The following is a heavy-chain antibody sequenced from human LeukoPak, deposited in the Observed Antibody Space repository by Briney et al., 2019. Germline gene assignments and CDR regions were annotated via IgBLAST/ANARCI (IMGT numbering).Heavy chain of an antibody. V-gene: IGHV3-21*01. Sequence: GGSLRLSCAASGFTFSSYSMNWVRQAPGKGLEWVSSISSSSSYIYYADSVKGRFTISRDNAKNSLYLQMNSLRAEDTAVYYCARSSYGSGSYDYWGQGTLVTVSS. J-gene: IGHJ4*02. CDR3: ARSSYGSGSYDY. CDR2: ISSSSSYI. D-gene: IGHD3-10*01. CDR1: GFTFSSYS.